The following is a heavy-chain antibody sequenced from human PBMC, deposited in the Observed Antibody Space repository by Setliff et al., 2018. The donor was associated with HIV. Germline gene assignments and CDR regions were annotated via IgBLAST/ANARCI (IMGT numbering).Heavy chain of an antibody. CDR1: GASISNSNAY. CDR3: ARHRDPPGTSWIYYYYYMDL. J-gene: IGHJ6*03. CDR2: IYSSGSP. D-gene: IGHD6-13*01. Sequence: PSGTLSLTCGVYGASISNSNAYWGWIRQPPGKRLERLGSIYSSGSPSYNPSLSSRLTISVDTSKNHVSLRLTSVTAADTGVYYCARHRDPPGTSWIYYYYYMDLWGEGTTVTVSS. V-gene: IGHV4-39*01.